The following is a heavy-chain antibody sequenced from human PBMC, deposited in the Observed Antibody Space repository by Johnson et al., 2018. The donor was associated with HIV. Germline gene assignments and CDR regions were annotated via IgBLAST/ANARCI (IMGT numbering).Heavy chain of an antibody. J-gene: IGHJ3*02. D-gene: IGHD3-3*01. CDR1: GFTVSSNY. CDR2: IYSGGRT. CDR3: ARDRGVFWNNDYKGDAFDI. V-gene: IGHV3-53*01. Sequence: VQLVESGGGLVKPGWSLRLSCAASGFTVSSNYMSWVRQAPGKGLEWVSIIYSGGRTYHADSVKGRFTLSRDNSKNTLYLQMNSLRAEDTAVYYCARDRGVFWNNDYKGDAFDIWGQGTMVTVSS.